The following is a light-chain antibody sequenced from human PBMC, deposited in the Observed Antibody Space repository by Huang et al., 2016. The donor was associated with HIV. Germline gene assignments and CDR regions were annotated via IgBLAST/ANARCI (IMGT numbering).Light chain of an antibody. Sequence: DIQMTQSPSTMSASVGDRVTIPCRASQNIGTSLACYQQKPGKGPKLLIYKASSLESGVSSRFSGSGSGTEFTLTISSLQPDDFATYYCQQYKAYFPDTCGQGTKVEIK. CDR2: KAS. CDR1: QNIGTS. CDR3: QQYKAYFPDT. J-gene: IGKJ2*01. V-gene: IGKV1-5*03.